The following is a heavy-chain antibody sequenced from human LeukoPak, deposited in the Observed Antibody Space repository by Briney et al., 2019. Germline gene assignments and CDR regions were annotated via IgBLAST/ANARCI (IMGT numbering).Heavy chain of an antibody. V-gene: IGHV3-23*01. CDR1: GFTFSTYG. CDR2: ISGSGGST. Sequence: GGSLRLSCAASGFTFSTYGMSWVRQAPGKGLEWVSAISGSGGSTYYADSVKGRFTISRDNSKNTLYLQMNSLRAEDTAVYYCARGGFAFYYYMDVWGKGTTVTISS. D-gene: IGHD3-16*01. CDR3: ARGGFAFYYYMDV. J-gene: IGHJ6*03.